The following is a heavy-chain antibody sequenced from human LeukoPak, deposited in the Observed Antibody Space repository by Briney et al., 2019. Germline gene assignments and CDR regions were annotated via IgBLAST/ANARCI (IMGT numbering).Heavy chain of an antibody. D-gene: IGHD5-18*01. J-gene: IGHJ6*03. Sequence: NPSETLSLTCAVYGGSFSGYYWSWIRQPPGKGLEWIGEINHSGSTNYNPSLKSRVTISVDTSKNQFSLKLSSVTAADTAVYYCARVGWGYYYYYYYMDVWGKGTTVTVSS. CDR2: INHSGST. V-gene: IGHV4-34*01. CDR3: ARVGWGYYYYYYYMDV. CDR1: GGSFSGYY.